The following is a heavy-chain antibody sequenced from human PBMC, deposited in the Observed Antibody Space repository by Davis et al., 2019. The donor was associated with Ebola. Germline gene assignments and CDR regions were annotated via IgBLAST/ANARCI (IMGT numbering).Heavy chain of an antibody. J-gene: IGHJ3*02. CDR1: GFTFGSYS. V-gene: IGHV3-21*01. CDR2: ISSSSSYI. CDR3: VREANAFDI. Sequence: PGGSLRLSCAASGFTFGSYSMNWVRQAPGKGLEWVSYISSSSSYIYYADSVRGRFTISRDDARNTVNLQMNRLRADDTAVYYCVREANAFDIWGQGTMVTVSS.